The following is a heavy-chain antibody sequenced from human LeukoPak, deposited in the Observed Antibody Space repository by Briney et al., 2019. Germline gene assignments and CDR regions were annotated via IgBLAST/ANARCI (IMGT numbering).Heavy chain of an antibody. V-gene: IGHV1-46*01. Sequence: ASVKVSCKASGYTFTSYYMHWVRQAPGQGLEWMGIVIPGGVSTIYAQKFQGRVTMTRDTSTSTVYMELSSLRSADTAVYYCARARVAAGAWWFDPWGPGTLVTVSS. CDR3: ARARVAAGAWWFDP. J-gene: IGHJ5*02. D-gene: IGHD6-13*01. CDR2: VIPGGVST. CDR1: GYTFTSYY.